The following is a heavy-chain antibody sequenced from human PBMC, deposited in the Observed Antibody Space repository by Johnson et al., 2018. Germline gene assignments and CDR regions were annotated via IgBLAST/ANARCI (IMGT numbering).Heavy chain of an antibody. D-gene: IGHD3-10*01. V-gene: IGHV3-30*03. CDR3: ATGAISGVIYREFFQH. CDR1: GFSFSNHV. J-gene: IGHJ1*01. CDR2: TSNDEGIK. Sequence: QVQLVESGGGVVQPGGSLRLSCSASGFSFSNHVMHWVRQAPGKGLEWVAVTSNDEGIKYYVASVKGRFTIPRDNYKGKLYLQMNSLRAEDTAVYYCATGAISGVIYREFFQHWGQGTLVTVSS.